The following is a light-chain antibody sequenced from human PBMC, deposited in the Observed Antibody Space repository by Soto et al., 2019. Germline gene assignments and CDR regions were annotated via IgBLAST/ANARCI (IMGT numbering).Light chain of an antibody. J-gene: IGKJ5*01. Sequence: EIVMPQSPATLSVSPVERFTLSCRASQSLTRNLAWYQHKPGQSPRLVIYGGSTRATGIPARFSGSGSGTEFTLTINSLQPEDSAVYYCQQHNQWPITFGQGTRLEIK. CDR1: QSLTRN. CDR3: QQHNQWPIT. V-gene: IGKV3D-15*01. CDR2: GGS.